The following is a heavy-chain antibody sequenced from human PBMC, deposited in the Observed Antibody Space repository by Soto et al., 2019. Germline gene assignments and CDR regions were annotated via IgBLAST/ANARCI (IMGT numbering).Heavy chain of an antibody. D-gene: IGHD3-3*01. V-gene: IGHV5-51*01. Sequence: GESLKISCKGSGYSFTSYWIGWVRQMPGKGLEWMGIIYPGDSDTRYSPSFQGQVTISADKSISTAYLRWSSLKASDTAMYYCARLGDFWSGYFNWFDPWGQGTLVTVSS. CDR1: GYSFTSYW. CDR3: ARLGDFWSGYFNWFDP. CDR2: IYPGDSDT. J-gene: IGHJ5*02.